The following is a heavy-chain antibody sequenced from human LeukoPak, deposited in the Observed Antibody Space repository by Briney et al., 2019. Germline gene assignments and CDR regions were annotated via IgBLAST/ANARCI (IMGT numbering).Heavy chain of an antibody. CDR1: GFTFSSYG. V-gene: IGHV3-30*03. CDR2: ISYDGSNK. Sequence: PGGSLRLSCAASGFTFSSYGMHWVRQAPGKGLEWVAVISYDGSNKYYADSVKGRFTISRDNAKNSLYLQMNSLRAEDTAVYYCARDGLGSWDSSSYFDYWGQGTLVTVSS. D-gene: IGHD6-13*01. J-gene: IGHJ4*02. CDR3: ARDGLGSWDSSSYFDY.